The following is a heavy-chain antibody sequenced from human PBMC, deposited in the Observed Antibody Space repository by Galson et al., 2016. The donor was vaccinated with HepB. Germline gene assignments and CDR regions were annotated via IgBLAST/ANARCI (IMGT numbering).Heavy chain of an antibody. J-gene: IGHJ4*02. CDR2: IYWDDDK. CDR3: AHRRTSADYGSGKDHYFDY. D-gene: IGHD3-10*01. Sequence: PALVKPTQTLTLTCTFSGFSLTTSGVAVGWIRQPPGKALEWLALIYWDDDKRYSPSLKSRLTITKDTSKNQVVLTLTNMDHVDTATYYCAHRRTSADYGSGKDHYFDYWGQGTLVTVSS. V-gene: IGHV2-5*02. CDR1: GFSLTTSGVA.